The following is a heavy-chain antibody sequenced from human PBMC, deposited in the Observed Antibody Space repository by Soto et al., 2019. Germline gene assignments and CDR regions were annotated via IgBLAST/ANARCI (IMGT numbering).Heavy chain of an antibody. V-gene: IGHV5-51*01. CDR3: ASHKRLPRTRKDGMDV. CDR1: GYSFTSYW. D-gene: IGHD5-18*01. Sequence: RGESLKISCKGSGYSFTSYWIGWVRQMPGKGLEWMGIIYPGDSDTRYSPSFQGQVTISADKSISTSYLQWSSLKASDTAMYYCASHKRLPRTRKDGMDVWGQGNTVTVSS. CDR2: IYPGDSDT. J-gene: IGHJ6*02.